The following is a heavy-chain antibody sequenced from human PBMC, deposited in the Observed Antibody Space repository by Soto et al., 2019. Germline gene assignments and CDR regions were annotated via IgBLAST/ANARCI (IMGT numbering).Heavy chain of an antibody. D-gene: IGHD4-17*01. CDR2: MNPNSGNT. J-gene: IGHJ4*02. V-gene: IGHV1-8*01. Sequence: ASVKVSCKASGYTFTSYDINWVRHATGQGLEWMGWMNPNSGNTGYAQKFQGRVTMTRNTSISTAYMELSSLRSEDTAVYYCARGWKAYGDFNDYWGQGTLVTVSS. CDR1: GYTFTSYD. CDR3: ARGWKAYGDFNDY.